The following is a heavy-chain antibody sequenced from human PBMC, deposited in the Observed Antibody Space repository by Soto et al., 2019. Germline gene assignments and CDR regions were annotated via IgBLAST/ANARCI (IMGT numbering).Heavy chain of an antibody. D-gene: IGHD6-13*01. J-gene: IGHJ6*02. CDR1: GFTFSGYG. CDR3: AKDGTAAGIHYYGMDA. Sequence: GSLRLSCAASGFTFSGYGMSWVRQSPGRGLEWVSTIDRSGASTFYGDSVKGRFTISRDNAKSTVSLQMNSLRAEDTGVYYCAKDGTAAGIHYYGMDAWGQGTTVTVSS. CDR2: IDRSGAST. V-gene: IGHV3-23*01.